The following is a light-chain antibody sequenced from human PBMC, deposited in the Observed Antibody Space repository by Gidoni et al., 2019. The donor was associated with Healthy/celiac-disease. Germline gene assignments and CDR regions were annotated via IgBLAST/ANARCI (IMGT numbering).Light chain of an antibody. J-gene: IGKJ1*01. CDR3: QQYNSYTWT. V-gene: IGKV1-5*03. CDR2: KAS. Sequence: DIQMTQSPSTLSASVGDSVTSTCRASQSISSWLAWYQQKPGTAPKLLIYKASSLESGVPSRFSGSGSGTEFTLTISSLQPDDFATYYCQQYNSYTWTFGQGTKVEIK. CDR1: QSISSW.